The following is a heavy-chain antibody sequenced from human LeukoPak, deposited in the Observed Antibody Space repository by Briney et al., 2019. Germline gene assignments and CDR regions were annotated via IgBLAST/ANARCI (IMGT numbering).Heavy chain of an antibody. CDR3: ARQVLLWFGIHYYYYYMDV. CDR2: INHSGGT. V-gene: IGHV4-34*01. D-gene: IGHD3-10*01. CDR1: GGSFSGYY. Sequence: SETLSLTCAVYGGSFSGYYWSWIRQPPGKGLEWIGEINHSGGTNYNPFLKSRVTISVDTSKNQFSLKLSSVTAADTAVYYCARQVLLWFGIHYYYYYMDVWGKGTTVTISS. J-gene: IGHJ6*03.